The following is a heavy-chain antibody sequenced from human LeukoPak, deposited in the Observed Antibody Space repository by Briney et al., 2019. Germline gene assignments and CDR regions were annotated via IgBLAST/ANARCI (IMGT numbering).Heavy chain of an antibody. CDR3: AKDRGPPGGYSLYDYYYYGMDV. V-gene: IGHV3-23*01. J-gene: IGHJ6*02. Sequence: GGSLRLPCAASGFTFSSYAMSWVRQAPGKGLEWVSAISGSGGSTYYADSVKGRFTISRDNSKNTLYLQMNSLRAEDTAVYYCAKDRGPPGGYSLYDYYYYGMDVWGQGTTVTVSS. D-gene: IGHD5/OR15-5a*01. CDR1: GFTFSSYA. CDR2: ISGSGGST.